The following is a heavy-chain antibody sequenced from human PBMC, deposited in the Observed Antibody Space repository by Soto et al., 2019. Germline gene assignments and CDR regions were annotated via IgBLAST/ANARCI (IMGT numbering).Heavy chain of an antibody. V-gene: IGHV4-61*01. CDR2: IPNNGSP. D-gene: IGHD7-27*01. CDR1: GGSVRTGSYH. Sequence: PSETLSLTCSVSGGSVRTGSYHWSWIRQPPGKGLEWIGFIPNNGSPDYNPSLKSQVVVSIDRSKNQFSLKVNSVTAADTAVYFCARIGWGGDSWGQGTLVTVSS. CDR3: ARIGWGGDS. J-gene: IGHJ4*02.